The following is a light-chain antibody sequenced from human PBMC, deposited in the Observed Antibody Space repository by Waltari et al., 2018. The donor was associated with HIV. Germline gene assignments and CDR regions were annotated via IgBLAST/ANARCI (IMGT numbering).Light chain of an antibody. J-gene: IGLJ1*01. Sequence: QSVLTQPPSASGTPGQRVTISCSGSSSNIGRHYVYWYQQLPGTAPKPLIYRNNQRPSGVPYRFSGSKSGTSASLAISGLRSEDEADYYCAAWNDSLSGYVFGTGTKVTV. CDR2: RNN. V-gene: IGLV1-47*01. CDR3: AAWNDSLSGYV. CDR1: SSNIGRHY.